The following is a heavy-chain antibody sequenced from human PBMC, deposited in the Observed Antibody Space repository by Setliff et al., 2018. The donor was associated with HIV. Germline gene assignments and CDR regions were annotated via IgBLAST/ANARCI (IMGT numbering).Heavy chain of an antibody. D-gene: IGHD2-8*01. Sequence: PSETLSLTCAVSGYSISSGFYWGWIRQPPGKGLEWIGSIYHSGSTYYNPSLRSRVTISADTSKNQFSLKLSSVAAADTAVYYCARDAPTVYANGWFDPWGRGTLVTVSS. CDR3: ARDAPTVYANGWFDP. V-gene: IGHV4-38-2*02. CDR2: IYHSGST. CDR1: GYSISSGFY. J-gene: IGHJ5*02.